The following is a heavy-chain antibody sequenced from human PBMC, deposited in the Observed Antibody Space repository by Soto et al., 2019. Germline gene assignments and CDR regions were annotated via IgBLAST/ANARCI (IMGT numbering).Heavy chain of an antibody. D-gene: IGHD3-3*01. CDR2: IIPIFGTA. CDR1: GGTFSSYA. V-gene: IGHV1-69*06. J-gene: IGHJ6*02. Sequence: SVKVSCKASGGTFSSYAISWARQAPGQGLEWMGGIIPIFGTANYAQKFQGRVTITADKSTSTAYMELSSLRSEDTAVYYCARDHVLRFLEWSRDMDVWGQGTTVTVSS. CDR3: ARDHVLRFLEWSRDMDV.